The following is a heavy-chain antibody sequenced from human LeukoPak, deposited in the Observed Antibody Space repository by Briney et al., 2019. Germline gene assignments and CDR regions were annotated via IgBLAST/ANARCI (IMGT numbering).Heavy chain of an antibody. Sequence: PGRSLRLSCAASGFIFDDYAMHWVRQAPGKGLEWVSAISGSGGSTYYADSVKGRFTISRDNSKNTLYLQMNSLRAEDTAVYYCAKVGEYQLLLYAFDMWGQGTMVTVSS. V-gene: IGHV3-23*01. CDR3: AKVGEYQLLLYAFDM. CDR2: ISGSGGST. D-gene: IGHD2-2*01. J-gene: IGHJ3*02. CDR1: GFIFDDYA.